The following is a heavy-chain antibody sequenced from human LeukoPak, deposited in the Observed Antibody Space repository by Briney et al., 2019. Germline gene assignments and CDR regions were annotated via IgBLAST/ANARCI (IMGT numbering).Heavy chain of an antibody. V-gene: IGHV1-46*01. CDR3: ARDPHPANYYDSSGPPPLDP. CDR1: GYTFTSYY. J-gene: IGHJ5*02. Sequence: ASVKVSCKASGYTFTSYYMHWVRQAPGQGLEWMGIINPSGGSTSYAQKFQGRVTMTRDMSTSTVYMELSSLRSEDTAVYYCARDPHPANYYDSSGPPPLDPWRQGTLVTVSS. CDR2: INPSGGST. D-gene: IGHD3-22*01.